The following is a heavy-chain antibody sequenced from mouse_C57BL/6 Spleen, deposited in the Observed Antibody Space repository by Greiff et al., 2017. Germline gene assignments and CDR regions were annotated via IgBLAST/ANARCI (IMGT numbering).Heavy chain of an antibody. Sequence: LVKPGASVKISCKVSGYTFTDHTIHWMKQRPEQGLEWIGYIYPRDGSTKYNEKFKGKATLTADKSSSTAYMQLNSLTSEDSAVYFCARPYYYGSQGYYAMDYWGQGTSVTVSS. CDR2: IYPRDGST. D-gene: IGHD1-1*01. CDR3: ARPYYYGSQGYYAMDY. V-gene: IGHV1-78*01. CDR1: GYTFTDHT. J-gene: IGHJ4*01.